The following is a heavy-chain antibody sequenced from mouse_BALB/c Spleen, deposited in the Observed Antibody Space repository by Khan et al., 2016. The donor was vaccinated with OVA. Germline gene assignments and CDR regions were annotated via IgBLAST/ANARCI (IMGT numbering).Heavy chain of an antibody. Sequence: QVQLKESGPGLVAPSQSLSITCTVSGFSFSRYNIHWVRQPPGKGLEWLGMIWGGGGTDYNSTLKSRLSISTDNSKSQVFLIMNSLQTDDTAMYSCARAYYRYDGYDAMDYWGQGTSVTVSS. J-gene: IGHJ4*01. V-gene: IGHV2-6-4*01. CDR1: GFSFSRYN. CDR3: ARAYYRYDGYDAMDY. D-gene: IGHD2-14*01. CDR2: IWGGGGT.